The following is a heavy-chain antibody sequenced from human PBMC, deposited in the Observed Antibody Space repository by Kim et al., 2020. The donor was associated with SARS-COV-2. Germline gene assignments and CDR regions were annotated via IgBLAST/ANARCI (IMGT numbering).Heavy chain of an antibody. Sequence: STSYNPSLKSRVTISVDKSKNQCSLKLSSVTAADTAVYYCAGMGNSYGYYWGQGTLVTVSS. V-gene: IGHV4-4*02. CDR2: ST. D-gene: IGHD5-18*01. CDR3: AGMGNSYGYY. J-gene: IGHJ4*02.